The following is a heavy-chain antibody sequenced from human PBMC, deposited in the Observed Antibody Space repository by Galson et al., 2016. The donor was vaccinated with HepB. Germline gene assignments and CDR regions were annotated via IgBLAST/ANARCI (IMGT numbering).Heavy chain of an antibody. CDR3: ARGGRRGGQYIY. CDR1: GFTFSSYW. V-gene: IGHV3-7*03. Sequence: SLRLSCAASGFTFSSYWMSWVRQAPGKGLEWVANIKEDGSEKHYVDSVKGRFTVSRDNTENSLYLQMNRLRVEETAVYYWARGGRRGGQYIYWGRGTLVIVSS. J-gene: IGHJ4*02. CDR2: IKEDGSEK. D-gene: IGHD6-6*01.